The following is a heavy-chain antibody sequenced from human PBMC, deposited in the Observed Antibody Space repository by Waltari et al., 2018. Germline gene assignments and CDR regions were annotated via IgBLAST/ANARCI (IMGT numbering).Heavy chain of an antibody. V-gene: IGHV3-21*04. CDR3: ANHFEYYYNYMHV. CDR2: NGANGAYV. CDR1: GCSFLSYP. J-gene: IGHJ6*03. Sequence: EVQLVESGGGLVTPGESLRLSSVTSGCSFLSYPLNWVRQAPGKGHEWVSSNGANGAYVYYADSGRGRFTPARDSASTSLFLQMTSLRVDESGIYFCANHFEYYYNYMHVWGKGTTVTVSS.